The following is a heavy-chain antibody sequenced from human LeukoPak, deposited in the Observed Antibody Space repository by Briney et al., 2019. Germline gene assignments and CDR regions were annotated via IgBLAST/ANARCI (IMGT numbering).Heavy chain of an antibody. CDR1: GGSFSGYY. CDR3: ARVGIAAPLGCIDY. V-gene: IGHV4-34*01. D-gene: IGHD6-6*01. Sequence: SETLSLTCAVYGGSFSGYYWSWFRQPPGKGLEWIGEINHSGSTNYNPSLKSRVTISVDTSKNQFSLKLSSVTAADTAVYYCARVGIAAPLGCIDYWGQGTLVTVSS. J-gene: IGHJ4*02. CDR2: INHSGST.